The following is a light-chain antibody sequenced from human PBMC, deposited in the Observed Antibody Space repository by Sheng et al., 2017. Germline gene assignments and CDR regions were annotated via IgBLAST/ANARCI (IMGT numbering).Light chain of an antibody. CDR1: NVGSDV. Sequence: YVLTQPPSVSVASGQTAKITCGGSNVGSDVVHWYQQKSGQAPVLVVYDNRDRPSGIPERFSGSNSGNTATLTISRVEVGDDGDYYCQVWDDNSDHVIFGGGTKLTVL. CDR3: QVWDDNSDHVI. CDR2: DNR. V-gene: IGLV3-21*02. J-gene: IGLJ2*01.